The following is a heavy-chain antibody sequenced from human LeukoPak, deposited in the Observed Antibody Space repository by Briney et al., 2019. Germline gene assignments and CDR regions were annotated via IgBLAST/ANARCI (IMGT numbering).Heavy chain of an antibody. CDR1: GFTFSSYG. V-gene: IGHV3-30*02. J-gene: IGHJ1*01. Sequence: PGGSLRLSCAASGFTFSSYGMHWVRQAPGKGLEWVAFIRYDGSNKYYADSVKGRFTISRDSSKNTLYLQMNSLRVEDTAVYYCAKDWEDYDSSAYYTFQHWGQGTLVIVSS. CDR2: IRYDGSNK. D-gene: IGHD3-22*01. CDR3: AKDWEDYDSSAYYTFQH.